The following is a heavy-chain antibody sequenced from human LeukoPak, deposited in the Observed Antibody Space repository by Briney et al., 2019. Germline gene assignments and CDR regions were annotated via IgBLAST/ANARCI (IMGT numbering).Heavy chain of an antibody. D-gene: IGHD1-7*01. CDR3: ARDNWNYGSSMDV. CDR2: IYYSGGT. Sequence: SETLSLTCTVSGGSISRYYWSWIRQPPGKGLEWIGYIYYSGGTNYNPSLKSRVTISVDTSKNQFSLKLSSVTAADTAVYYCARDNWNYGSSMDVWGQGTTVTVSS. CDR1: GGSISRYY. J-gene: IGHJ6*02. V-gene: IGHV4-59*01.